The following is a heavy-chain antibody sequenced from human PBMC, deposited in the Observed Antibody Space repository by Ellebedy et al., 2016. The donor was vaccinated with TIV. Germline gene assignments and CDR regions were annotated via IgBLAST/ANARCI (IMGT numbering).Heavy chain of an antibody. CDR3: ARRPVHNSAYSGFDP. Sequence: ASVKVSCKASGYIFTGYYIHWVRQAPGQGLEGMGWINPNGGGTHYAQKFQGRVTLTGDTSINVASMELTNLRTDDTAVYYCARRPVHNSAYSGFDPWGQGTLVTVSS. J-gene: IGHJ5*02. CDR1: GYIFTGYY. CDR2: INPNGGGT. D-gene: IGHD4-11*01. V-gene: IGHV1-2*02.